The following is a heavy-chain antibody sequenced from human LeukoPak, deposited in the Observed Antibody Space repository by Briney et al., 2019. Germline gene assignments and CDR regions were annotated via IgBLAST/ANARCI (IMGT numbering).Heavy chain of an antibody. CDR3: ARDSSSWYLDLDY. CDR1: GYTFTGYY. Sequence: GASVKVSCKASGYTFTGYYIHWVRQAPGQGLEWMGRINPNRGGTNYAQKFQGRVTMTRDTSISTAYMELSRLRSDDTAVYYCARDSSSWYLDLDYWGQGTLVTVSS. CDR2: INPNRGGT. D-gene: IGHD6-13*01. J-gene: IGHJ4*02. V-gene: IGHV1-2*06.